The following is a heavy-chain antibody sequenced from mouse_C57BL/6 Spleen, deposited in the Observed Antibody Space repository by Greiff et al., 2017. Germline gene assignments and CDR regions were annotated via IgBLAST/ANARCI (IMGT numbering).Heavy chain of an antibody. CDR3: TRSYGYGSSRRYFDY. J-gene: IGHJ2*01. D-gene: IGHD1-1*01. CDR1: GYTFTDYE. Sequence: QVQLQQSGAELVRPGASVTLSCKASGYTFTDYEMHWVKQTPVHGLEWIGAIDPETGGTAYNQKFKGKAILTADKSSSTAYMGLRSLTSEDSAVYYCTRSYGYGSSRRYFDYWGQGTTLTVSS. CDR2: IDPETGGT. V-gene: IGHV1-15*01.